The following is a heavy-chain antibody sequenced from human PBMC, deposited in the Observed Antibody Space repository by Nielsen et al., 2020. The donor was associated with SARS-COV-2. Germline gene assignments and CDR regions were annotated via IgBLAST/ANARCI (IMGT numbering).Heavy chain of an antibody. CDR1: GFTFDDYA. D-gene: IGHD6-19*01. J-gene: IGHJ3*02. V-gene: IGHV3-9*01. CDR3: ATYSSGFHDAFDI. CDR2: ISWNSGSI. Sequence: SLKISCAASGFTFDDYAMHWVRQAPGKGLEWVSGISWNSGSIGYADSVKGRFTISRDNAKNSLYLQMNNLRAEDTALYYCATYSSGFHDAFDIWGQGTMVTVSS.